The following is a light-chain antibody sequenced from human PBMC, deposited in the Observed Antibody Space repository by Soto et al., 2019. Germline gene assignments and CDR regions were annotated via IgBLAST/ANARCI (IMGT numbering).Light chain of an antibody. CDR3: SSYTSSSTPYV. Sequence: QSVLTQPASVSGSPGQSITISCTGTSSDVGGYNYVSWYQQHPVKAPKLMIYDVTNRPSGVSDRFSGSKSGNTASLTISGLQAEDEADDYCSSYTSSSTPYVFGTGTQLTVL. V-gene: IGLV2-14*01. J-gene: IGLJ1*01. CDR1: SSDVGGYNY. CDR2: DVT.